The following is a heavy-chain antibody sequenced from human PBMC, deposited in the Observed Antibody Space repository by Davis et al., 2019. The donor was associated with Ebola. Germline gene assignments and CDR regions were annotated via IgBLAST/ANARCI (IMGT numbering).Heavy chain of an antibody. CDR1: GGSIGTYY. CDR2: IYYSGNT. J-gene: IGHJ3*02. D-gene: IGHD1-14*01. V-gene: IGHV4-59*01. CDR3: ARDTGISPI. Sequence: PSETLSLTCTVSGGSIGTYYWTWVRQPPGKGLEWIGYIYYSGNTNYNPSLKSRVTISVDTSKNQFSLKLSSVTAADTAVYYCARDTGISPIWGQGTMVTVSS.